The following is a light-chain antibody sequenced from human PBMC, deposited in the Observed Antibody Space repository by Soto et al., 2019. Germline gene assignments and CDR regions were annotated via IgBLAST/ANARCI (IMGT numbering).Light chain of an antibody. CDR3: QQYRNSPPWT. J-gene: IGKJ1*01. V-gene: IGKV3-20*01. Sequence: EIVLTQSPGTLSLSPGERATLSCRASQGVSSSYLAWYQQKPGQPPILLIYGASTRATGIPDRFSGGGAGTEFTLTISSLEPEDFVVYYCQQYRNSPPWTFGQGTKVEIK. CDR2: GAS. CDR1: QGVSSSY.